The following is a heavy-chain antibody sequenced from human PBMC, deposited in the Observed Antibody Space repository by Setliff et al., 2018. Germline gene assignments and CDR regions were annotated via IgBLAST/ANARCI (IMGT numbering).Heavy chain of an antibody. Sequence: LSLTCAVSGDSISSGNWWSWVRQPPEKGLEWIGHIYTSWSTIYNPSLKSRVTILLDTSKNQFSLKLSSVTAADTAVYYCARGPGAATGEGFDIWGQGTMVTVSS. J-gene: IGHJ3*02. CDR3: ARGPGAATGEGFDI. CDR1: GDSISSGNW. D-gene: IGHD7-27*01. V-gene: IGHV4-4*02. CDR2: IYTSWST.